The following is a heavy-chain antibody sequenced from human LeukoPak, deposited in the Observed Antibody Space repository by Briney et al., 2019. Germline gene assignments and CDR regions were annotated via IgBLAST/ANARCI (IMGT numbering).Heavy chain of an antibody. CDR2: ISSSSSTM. CDR1: GFTFSTYS. J-gene: IGHJ4*02. V-gene: IGHV3-48*02. Sequence: GGSLKLSCAASGFTFSTYSVNWVRQAPGKGLEWVSYISSSSSTMYYADSVKGRFTISRDNAKNSLYLQMKSLRDEDTAVYYCARDLTTDDYWGQGTLVTVSS. D-gene: IGHD4-17*01. CDR3: ARDLTTDDY.